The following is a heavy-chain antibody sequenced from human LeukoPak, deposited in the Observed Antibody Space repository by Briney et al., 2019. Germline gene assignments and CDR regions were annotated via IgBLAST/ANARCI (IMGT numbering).Heavy chain of an antibody. V-gene: IGHV3-21*01. Sequence: GGSLRLSCAASGFTFSSYSMNWVRQAPGKGLEWVSSISSSSSYIYYADSVKGRFTISRDNAKNSLYLQMNSLRAEDTAVYYCARENTAMGVGPGYWGQGTLVTVSS. D-gene: IGHD5-18*01. CDR3: ARENTAMGVGPGY. CDR1: GFTFSSYS. CDR2: ISSSSSYI. J-gene: IGHJ4*02.